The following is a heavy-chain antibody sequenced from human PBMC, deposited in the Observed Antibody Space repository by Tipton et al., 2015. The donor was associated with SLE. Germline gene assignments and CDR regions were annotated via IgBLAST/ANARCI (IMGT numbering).Heavy chain of an antibody. CDR1: GGTFSSYA. Sequence: QSGAEVKKPGSSVKVSCKASGGTFSSYAISWVRQAPGQGLEWMGGIIPIFGTANYAQKLQGRVTMTTDTSTSTAYMELRSLRSDDTAVYYCARDCSSTSCYFDYWGQGTLVTVSS. J-gene: IGHJ4*02. V-gene: IGHV1-69*05. CDR3: ARDCSSTSCYFDY. CDR2: IIPIFGTA. D-gene: IGHD2-2*01.